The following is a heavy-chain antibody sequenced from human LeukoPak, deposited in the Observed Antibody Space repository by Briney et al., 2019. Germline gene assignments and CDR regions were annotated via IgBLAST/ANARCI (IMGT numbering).Heavy chain of an antibody. CDR1: GYTFTSYA. V-gene: IGHV1-3*01. CDR3: AREGLRYFDSLPQYGMDV. J-gene: IGHJ6*04. Sequence: ASVKVSCKASGYTFTSYAMHWVRQAPGQRLEWMGWINAGNGNTKFSQKLQGRVTITRDTSASTAYMELSSLRSEDTAVYYCAREGLRYFDSLPQYGMDVWGKGTTVTVSS. D-gene: IGHD3-9*01. CDR2: INAGNGNT.